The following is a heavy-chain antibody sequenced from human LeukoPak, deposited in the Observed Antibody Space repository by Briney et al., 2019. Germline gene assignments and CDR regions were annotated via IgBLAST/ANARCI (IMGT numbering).Heavy chain of an antibody. CDR1: GGSISSYY. D-gene: IGHD6-13*01. V-gene: IGHV4-59*01. J-gene: IGHJ2*01. CDR3: ARTYGSSGLGYFDL. Sequence: SETLSLTCIVSGGSISSYYWNWIRQPPGKGLEWIGYIYYSGSTNYSPSLKSRLTISVDTSKNQFSLKLSSVTAADTAVYYCARTYGSSGLGYFDLWGRGTLVTVSS. CDR2: IYYSGST.